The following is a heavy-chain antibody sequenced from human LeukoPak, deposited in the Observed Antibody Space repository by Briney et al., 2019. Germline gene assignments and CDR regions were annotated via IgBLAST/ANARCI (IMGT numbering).Heavy chain of an antibody. Sequence: GGSLSLSCAASGFPFSDYAMSWVRQAPEKGLEWVSNISHVGGTYYADSVRGRFTISRDDSKNMVYLQVDSLRAEDTAVYYCAKDREYDDSCDYNGWGQGTLVTVSS. CDR1: GFPFSDYA. CDR2: ISHVGGT. J-gene: IGHJ4*02. V-gene: IGHV3-23*01. D-gene: IGHD3-22*01. CDR3: AKDREYDDSCDYNG.